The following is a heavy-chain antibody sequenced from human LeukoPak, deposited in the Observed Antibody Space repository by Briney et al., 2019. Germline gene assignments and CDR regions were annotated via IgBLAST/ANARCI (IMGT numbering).Heavy chain of an antibody. Sequence: ASVKVSCKASGYTFTSYAMNWVRQAPGQGLEWMGWINTNTGNPTYAQGFTGRFVFSLDTSVSTAYLQISSLKAEDTAVYYCAREGGVRGVIITSWFDPWGQGTLVTVSS. J-gene: IGHJ5*02. CDR2: INTNTGNP. D-gene: IGHD3-10*01. V-gene: IGHV7-4-1*02. CDR1: GYTFTSYA. CDR3: AREGGVRGVIITSWFDP.